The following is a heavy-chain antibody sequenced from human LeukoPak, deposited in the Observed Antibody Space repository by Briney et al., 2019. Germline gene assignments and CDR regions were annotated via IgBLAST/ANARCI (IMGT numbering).Heavy chain of an antibody. CDR1: GGSFSGYY. CDR3: ARGSADFDWLLYFDY. D-gene: IGHD3-9*01. CDR2: IYYSGST. V-gene: IGHV4-30-4*08. J-gene: IGHJ4*02. Sequence: SETLSLTCAVYGGSFSGYYWSWIRQPPGKGLEWIGYIYYSGSTYYNPSLTRRVTISVDTSKNQFSLKLSSVTAADTAVYYCARGSADFDWLLYFDYWGQGTLVTVSS.